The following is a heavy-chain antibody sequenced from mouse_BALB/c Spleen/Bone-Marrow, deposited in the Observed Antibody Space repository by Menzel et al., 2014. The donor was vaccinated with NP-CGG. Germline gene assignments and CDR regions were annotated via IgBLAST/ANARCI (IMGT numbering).Heavy chain of an antibody. V-gene: IGHV5-17*02. CDR3: ARGGNWEDFDY. J-gene: IGHJ2*01. CDR2: INSGSSTI. Sequence: EVQGVESGGGLVQPGGSRKLSCAASGFTFSSFGMHWVRQAPERGLEWVAYINSGSSTIYYADTVKGRFTISRDNPKNTLFLQMTSLRSEDTAMYYCARGGNWEDFDYWGQGTTLTVSS. CDR1: GFTFSSFG. D-gene: IGHD4-1*01.